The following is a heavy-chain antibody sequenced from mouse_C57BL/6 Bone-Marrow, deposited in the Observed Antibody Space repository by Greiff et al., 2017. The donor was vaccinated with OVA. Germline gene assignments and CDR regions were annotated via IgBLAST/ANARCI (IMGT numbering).Heavy chain of an antibody. V-gene: IGHV1-53*01. J-gene: IGHJ3*01. Sequence: QVQLKESGTELVKPGASVKLSCKASGYTFTSYWMHWVKQRPGQGLEWIGNINPSNGGTNYNEKFKSKATLTVDKSSSTAYMQLSSLTSEDSAVYYCARSRDGYYWFAYWGQGTLVTVSA. CDR1: GYTFTSYW. D-gene: IGHD2-3*01. CDR3: ARSRDGYYWFAY. CDR2: INPSNGGT.